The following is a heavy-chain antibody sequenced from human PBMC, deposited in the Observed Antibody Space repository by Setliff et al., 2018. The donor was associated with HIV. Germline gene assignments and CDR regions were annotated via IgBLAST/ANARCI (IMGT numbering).Heavy chain of an antibody. CDR1: GGSISSYY. Sequence: PSETLSLTCTVSGGSISSYYWSWIRQPPGKGLEWIGYIYYSGSTNYNPSLKSRVTISVDTSKNQFSVTLSSVTAADTAMYYCARYTVGSMVDYWGPGTLVTSPQ. V-gene: IGHV4-59*08. J-gene: IGHJ4*02. D-gene: IGHD5-12*01. CDR3: ARYTVGSMVDY. CDR2: IYYSGST.